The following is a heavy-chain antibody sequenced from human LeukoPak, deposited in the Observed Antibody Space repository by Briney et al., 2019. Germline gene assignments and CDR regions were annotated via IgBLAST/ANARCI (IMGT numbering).Heavy chain of an antibody. CDR2: IIPIFGTA. D-gene: IGHD2-15*01. V-gene: IGHV1-69*05. CDR3: ARAAEVVTALFDY. J-gene: IGHJ4*02. Sequence: SVKVSCKASGGTFSSYAISWVRQAPGQGLEWMGGIIPIFGTANYAQKFQGRVTITTDESTSTAYMELSSLRSEDTAVYYCARAAEVVTALFDYWGQGTLVTVSS. CDR1: GGTFSSYA.